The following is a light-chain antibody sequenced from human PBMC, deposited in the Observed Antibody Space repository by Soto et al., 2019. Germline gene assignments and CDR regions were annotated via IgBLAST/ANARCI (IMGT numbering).Light chain of an antibody. CDR3: QRYDSAPLT. J-gene: IGKJ4*01. V-gene: IGKV1-27*01. CDR2: AAS. Sequence: DIQITQSPSSLSASVGDRVTITCRASQGISNFLAWYQQKPGKVPKLLIYAASTLQSGVPPRFSGSGSGTDFTLTISSLQPVDVATYYCQRYDSAPLTFGGGTKV. CDR1: QGISNF.